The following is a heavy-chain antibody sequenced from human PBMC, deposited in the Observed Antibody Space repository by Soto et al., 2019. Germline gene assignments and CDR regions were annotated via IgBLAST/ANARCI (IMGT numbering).Heavy chain of an antibody. CDR1: GGSISSGGYY. V-gene: IGHV4-31*11. Sequence: SETLSLTCAVSGGSISSGGYYWSWIRQHPGKGLEWIGYIYYSGSTYYNPSLKSRVTISVDTSKNQYSLKLSSVTAADTAVYYCARGGKGPTYYYGSGSRSRLVRVNNFDYWGQGTLVTVSS. CDR3: ARGGKGPTYYYGSGSRSRLVRVNNFDY. J-gene: IGHJ4*02. D-gene: IGHD3-10*01. CDR2: IYYSGST.